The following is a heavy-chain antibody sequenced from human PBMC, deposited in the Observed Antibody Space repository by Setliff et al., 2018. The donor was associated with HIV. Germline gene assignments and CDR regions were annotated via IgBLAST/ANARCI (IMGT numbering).Heavy chain of an antibody. Sequence: PSETLSLTCAVYGGSFSGYYWGWIRQPPGKGLEWIGSIYYSGSTNYNPSLKSRVTISVVTSKNQFSLKLSSVTAADTAVYYCARGTLYYDYVWGTPFPFDYWGQGTLVTVSS. CDR3: ARGTLYYDYVWGTPFPFDY. V-gene: IGHV4-34*11. CDR1: GGSFSGYY. CDR2: IYYSGST. D-gene: IGHD3-16*01. J-gene: IGHJ4*02.